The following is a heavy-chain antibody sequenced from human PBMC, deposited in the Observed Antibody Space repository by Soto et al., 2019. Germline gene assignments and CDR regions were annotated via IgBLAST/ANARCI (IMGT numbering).Heavy chain of an antibody. D-gene: IGHD4-17*01. Sequence: QVQLQESGPGLVKPSETLSLTCTVSGGSIRDYFWTWIRQPPGKGLEWIGYIYYSGRTNYNPSLKIRVSISVDTSKNHFSLQLSSVTAADTAVYYCARVGGDDFGDSGGFDYWGQGTLVTVSS. J-gene: IGHJ4*02. V-gene: IGHV4-59*01. CDR3: ARVGGDDFGDSGGFDY. CDR1: GGSIRDYF. CDR2: IYYSGRT.